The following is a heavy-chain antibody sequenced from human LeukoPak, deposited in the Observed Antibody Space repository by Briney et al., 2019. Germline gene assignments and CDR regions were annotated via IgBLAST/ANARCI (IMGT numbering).Heavy chain of an antibody. CDR1: GGSISSSSYY. D-gene: IGHD6-13*01. CDR2: IYYSGST. CDR3: ARHPRRQQPYDY. Sequence: SETLSLTCTVSGGSISSSSYYWGWIRQPPGKGLEWIGYIYYSGSTNYNPSLKSRVTISVDTSKNQFSLKLSSVTAADTAVYYCARHPRRQQPYDYWGQGTLVTVSS. J-gene: IGHJ4*02. V-gene: IGHV4-61*05.